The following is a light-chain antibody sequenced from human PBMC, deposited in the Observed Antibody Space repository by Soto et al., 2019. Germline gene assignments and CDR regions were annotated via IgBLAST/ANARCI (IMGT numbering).Light chain of an antibody. V-gene: IGKV1-39*01. CDR3: QQSYTTPYT. CDR2: AAS. CDR1: QSISNF. Sequence: DIQMTQSPSSLSASVGDRVTITCRASQSISNFLNWYQQKPGKAPELLIYAASSLHSGVPSRFSGSGSGTNFTLTISSLQPEDSATYSCQQSYTTPYTFGQGTKLEIK. J-gene: IGKJ2*01.